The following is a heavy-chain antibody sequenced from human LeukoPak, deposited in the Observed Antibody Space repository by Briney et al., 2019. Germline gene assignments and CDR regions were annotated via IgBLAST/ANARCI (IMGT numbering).Heavy chain of an antibody. V-gene: IGHV3-30-3*01. CDR2: ISYDGSNK. D-gene: IGHD5-18*01. CDR3: ARAMVDTAMVFDY. J-gene: IGHJ4*02. Sequence: GGSLRRSCAASGFTFSSYAMHWVRQAPGKGLEWVAVISYDGSNKYYADSVKGRFTISRDNSKNTLYLLMNSLRAEDTAVYYCARAMVDTAMVFDYWGQGTLVTVSS. CDR1: GFTFSSYA.